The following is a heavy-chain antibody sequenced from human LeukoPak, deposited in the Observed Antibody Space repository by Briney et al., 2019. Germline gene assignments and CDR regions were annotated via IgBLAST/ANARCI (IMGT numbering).Heavy chain of an antibody. Sequence: PGGSLRLSCAASGFTFKNYAMRWVRQAPGKGLEWVTFISIDGSNKYYADSVKDRFTISRDNSENTLYLRMNSLRVDDTAVYYCARACSSRKRFYDSWGERALVTVSS. CDR3: ARACSSRKRFYDS. D-gene: IGHD2-15*01. CDR2: ISIDGSNK. J-gene: IGHJ4*02. CDR1: GFTFKNYA. V-gene: IGHV3-30-3*01.